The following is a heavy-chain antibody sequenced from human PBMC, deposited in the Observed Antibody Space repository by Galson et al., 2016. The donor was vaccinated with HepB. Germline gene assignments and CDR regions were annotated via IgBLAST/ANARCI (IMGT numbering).Heavy chain of an antibody. Sequence: SLRLSCAASGFIFSDYSMSWIRQAPGKGLEWISYIGGTGTSVFYADSVKGRFIISRDNAQNSPSLQMNNLRADDTAVYYCARAYDFRRGGRSYFYAFDVWGQGTTVIVSS. D-gene: IGHD3-3*01. J-gene: IGHJ6*02. V-gene: IGHV3-11*01. CDR2: IGGTGTSV. CDR1: GFIFSDYS. CDR3: ARAYDFRRGGRSYFYAFDV.